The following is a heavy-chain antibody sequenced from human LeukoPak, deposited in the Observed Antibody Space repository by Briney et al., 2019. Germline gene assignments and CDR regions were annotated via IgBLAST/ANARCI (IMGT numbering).Heavy chain of an antibody. J-gene: IGHJ4*02. Sequence: PGGSLRLSCAASVFTYSSYAMSWVRQAPGKGLEWVSAISGSGGSTYYADSVKGRFTISRDNSKNTLYLQMNSLSAEDTAVYYCAKDDYYDSSGYRGYFDYWGQGTLVTVSS. CDR2: ISGSGGST. CDR3: AKDDYYDSSGYRGYFDY. V-gene: IGHV3-23*01. D-gene: IGHD3-22*01. CDR1: VFTYSSYA.